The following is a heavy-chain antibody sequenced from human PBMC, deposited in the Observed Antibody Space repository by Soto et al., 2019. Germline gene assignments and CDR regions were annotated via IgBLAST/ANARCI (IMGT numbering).Heavy chain of an antibody. CDR1: GFTFSGSA. Sequence: EVQLVESGGGLVQPGGSLKLSCAASGFTFSGSAMHWVRQASGKGLEWVGRIRSKANSYATAYAASVKGRLTISRDDSKNTAYQQKKSLKTEDVAVYYCTRRKRAAASTYYYHGMDVWGQGTTVTVSS. V-gene: IGHV3-73*01. D-gene: IGHD6-13*01. J-gene: IGHJ6*02. CDR3: TRRKRAAASTYYYHGMDV. CDR2: IRSKANSYAT.